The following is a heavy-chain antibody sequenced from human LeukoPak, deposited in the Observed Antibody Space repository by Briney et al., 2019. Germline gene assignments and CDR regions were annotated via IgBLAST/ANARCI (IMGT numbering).Heavy chain of an antibody. V-gene: IGHV3-23*01. CDR3: AKLGLIVVVPAAIRGPFDY. J-gene: IGHJ4*02. CDR2: ISGSGGST. D-gene: IGHD2-2*01. CDR1: GFTFSSYA. Sequence: GGSLRLSCAASGFTFSSYAMSWVRQAPGKGLAWVSTISGSGGSTYYADSVKGRFTISRDNSKNTLYLQMNSLRAEDTAVYDCAKLGLIVVVPAAIRGPFDYWGQGTLVTVSS.